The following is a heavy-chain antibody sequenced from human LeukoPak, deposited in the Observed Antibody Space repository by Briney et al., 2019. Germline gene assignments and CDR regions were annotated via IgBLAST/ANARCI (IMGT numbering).Heavy chain of an antibody. CDR3: ARDLSGGGWFDP. V-gene: IGHV4-39*07. D-gene: IGHD1-1*01. J-gene: IGHJ5*02. CDR2: IYYSGST. Sequence: NSSETLSLTCTVSGGSVSSSSYYWGWIRQPPGKGLEWIGSIYYSGSTYYNPSLKSRVTISVDTSKNQFSLKLSSVTAADTAVYYCARDLSGGGWFDPWGQGTLVTVSS. CDR1: GGSVSSSSYY.